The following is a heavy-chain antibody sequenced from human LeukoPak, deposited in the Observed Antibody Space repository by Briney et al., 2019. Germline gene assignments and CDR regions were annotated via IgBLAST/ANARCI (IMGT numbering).Heavy chain of an antibody. CDR3: AVGSYYFDY. CDR1: VYTFSTYA. V-gene: IGHV3-23*01. Sequence: GGSLRLSCAASVYTFSTYAMKWVRKAPGRGVEWVSGISGSSDSTYYAGSVKGRFTISRDNSKNTLYVQMNSLGAEDTAVYYCAVGSYYFDYWGQGTLVTVSS. CDR2: ISGSSDST. J-gene: IGHJ4*02. D-gene: IGHD3-10*01.